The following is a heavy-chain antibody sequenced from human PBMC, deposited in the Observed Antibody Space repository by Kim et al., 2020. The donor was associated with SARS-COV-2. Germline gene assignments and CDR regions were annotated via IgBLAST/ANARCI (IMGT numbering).Heavy chain of an antibody. J-gene: IGHJ6*02. D-gene: IGHD6-13*01. Sequence: SRVTISVDTSKNQFSLKLSSVTAADTAVYYCARGEGYSSSWYYYYYGMDVWGQGTTVTVSS. V-gene: IGHV4-34*01. CDR3: ARGEGYSSSWYYYYYGMDV.